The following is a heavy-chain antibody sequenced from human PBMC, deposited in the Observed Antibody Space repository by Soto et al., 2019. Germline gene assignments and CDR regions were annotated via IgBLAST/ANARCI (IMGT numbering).Heavy chain of an antibody. J-gene: IGHJ6*02. CDR2: IYPGDSDT. D-gene: IGHD6-13*01. CDR1: GYSFTSYW. Sequence: PGESLKTSCKGSGYSFTSYWIGWVRQMPGKGLEGMGIIYPGDSDTRYSPSFQGQVTISADKSISTAYLQWSSLKASDTAMYYCARGDPPEVAEYYYYGMDVWGQGTTVTVSS. CDR3: ARGDPPEVAEYYYYGMDV. V-gene: IGHV5-51*01.